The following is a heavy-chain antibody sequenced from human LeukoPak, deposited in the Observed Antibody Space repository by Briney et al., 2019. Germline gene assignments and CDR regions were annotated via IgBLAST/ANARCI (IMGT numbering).Heavy chain of an antibody. CDR1: GGTFSSYA. CDR2: INPNSGGT. J-gene: IGHJ3*02. CDR3: ARPAGYSSGYDAFDI. D-gene: IGHD6-19*01. Sequence: ASVKVSCKASGGTFSSYAISWVRQAPGQGLEWMGRINPNSGGTNYAQKFQGRVTMTRDTSISTAYMELSRLRSDDTAVYYCARPAGYSSGYDAFDIWGQGTMVTVSS. V-gene: IGHV1-2*06.